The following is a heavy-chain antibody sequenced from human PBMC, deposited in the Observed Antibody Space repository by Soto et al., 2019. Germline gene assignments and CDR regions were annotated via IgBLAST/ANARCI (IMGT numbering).Heavy chain of an antibody. CDR1: GYSFTSYW. D-gene: IGHD3-22*01. V-gene: IGHV5-10-1*01. CDR2: SDPSESYT. CDR3: ARRSLYYDSSNWDIGYYYYGTYV. J-gene: IGHJ6*02. Sequence: GESLKISCKGSGYSFTSYWISCLRQMPGKGLEGMGRSDPSESYTNYSPSFQGHVTISADKSISTAYLQWSSQKASDTAMYYCARRSLYYDSSNWDIGYYYYGTYVWGQGTKVTVSS.